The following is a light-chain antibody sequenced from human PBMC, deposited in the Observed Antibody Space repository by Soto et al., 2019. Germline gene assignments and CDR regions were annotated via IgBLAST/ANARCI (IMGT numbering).Light chain of an antibody. Sequence: DIQMTQSPSSLSASVGDRVTITCRASQSINTWLAWYQQKPGKAPKVLISDASSLESGVPSRFSGSGSGTEFALTISSLQPDDFATYYCQHHRTFGEGTRVEIK. CDR3: QHHRT. CDR1: QSINTW. CDR2: DAS. J-gene: IGKJ1*01. V-gene: IGKV1-5*01.